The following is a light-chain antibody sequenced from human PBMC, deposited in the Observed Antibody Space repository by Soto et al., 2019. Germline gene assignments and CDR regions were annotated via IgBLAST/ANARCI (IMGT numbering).Light chain of an antibody. CDR2: GSS. Sequence: EILMTQSPATLSVSPGERATLSCRASESVGINLAWYQQKPGQAPRLLISGSSTRATGVPARFSGSGSGTEFTLTISSLQSEDFVVYYCQQYNNWPVTFGQGTRLEIK. J-gene: IGKJ5*01. V-gene: IGKV3-15*01. CDR3: QQYNNWPVT. CDR1: ESVGIN.